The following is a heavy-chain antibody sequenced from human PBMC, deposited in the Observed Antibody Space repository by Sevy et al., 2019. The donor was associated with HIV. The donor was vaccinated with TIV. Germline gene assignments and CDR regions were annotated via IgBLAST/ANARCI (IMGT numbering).Heavy chain of an antibody. CDR1: AYSISSGYY. J-gene: IGHJ4*02. Sequence: SDTLSLTCAVSAYSISSGYYWGWIRQPPGKGLEWIGSIYHSGSTYYNPSLKSRVTISVDTSKNQFSLKLSSVTAADTAVYYCARHGSQGAVAASFDYWGQGTLVTVSS. CDR3: ARHGSQGAVAASFDY. V-gene: IGHV4-38-2*01. D-gene: IGHD6-19*01. CDR2: IYHSGST.